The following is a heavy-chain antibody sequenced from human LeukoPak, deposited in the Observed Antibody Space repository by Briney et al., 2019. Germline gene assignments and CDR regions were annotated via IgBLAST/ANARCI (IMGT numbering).Heavy chain of an antibody. CDR2: IRSKTHGRTT. J-gene: IGHJ5*02. V-gene: IGHV3-49*04. Sequence: HPGRCLRLSRTTSGFTLGAYATSSVSPPPGEGREWGGLIRSKTHGRTTEYAASLQGRLTISRDDSKSIAYLQMNSLKTEDTAVYYCTRDSGASGGSCYPWGQGTLVTVS. D-gene: IGHD2-15*01. CDR1: GFTLGAYA. CDR3: TRDSGASGGSCYP.